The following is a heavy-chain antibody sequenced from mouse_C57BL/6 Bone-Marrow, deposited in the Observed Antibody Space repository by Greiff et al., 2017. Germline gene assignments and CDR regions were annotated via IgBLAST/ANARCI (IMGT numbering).Heavy chain of an antibody. Sequence: QVQLKESGAELVRPGASVTLSCKASGYTFTDYEMHWVKQTPVHGLEWIGAIDPETGGTAYNQKFKGKAILTADKSSSTAYMELRSLTSEDSAVYYCIRRGIYDGYLFAYWGQGTLVTVSA. CDR1: GYTFTDYE. J-gene: IGHJ3*01. CDR2: IDPETGGT. CDR3: IRRGIYDGYLFAY. D-gene: IGHD2-3*01. V-gene: IGHV1-15*01.